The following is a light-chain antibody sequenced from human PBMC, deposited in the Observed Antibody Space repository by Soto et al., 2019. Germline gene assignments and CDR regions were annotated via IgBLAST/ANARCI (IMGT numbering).Light chain of an antibody. CDR3: QQYNSFSYT. CDR1: QTISAW. CDR2: KAS. Sequence: DIQMTQSPSTLSASVGDRVTITCRASQTISAWLAWYQQKPGKAPKVLIYKASTLASGVPSRFSGGGSGTEFTLTISSLQPDDFATYYCQQYNSFSYTLGQGTKLEIK. J-gene: IGKJ2*01. V-gene: IGKV1-5*03.